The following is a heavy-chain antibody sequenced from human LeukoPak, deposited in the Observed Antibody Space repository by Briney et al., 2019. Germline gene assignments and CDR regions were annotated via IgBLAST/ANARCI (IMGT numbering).Heavy chain of an antibody. J-gene: IGHJ5*02. CDR2: IIPIFGTA. Sequence: SVKVSCKASGGTFSSYAISWVRQAPGQGLEWMGGIIPIFGTANYAQKFQGRVTITADESTSTAYMELGSLRSEDTAVYYCARDLNPDTAMGMDWFDPWGQGTLVTVSS. CDR3: ARDLNPDTAMGMDWFDP. CDR1: GGTFSSYA. V-gene: IGHV1-69*13. D-gene: IGHD5-18*01.